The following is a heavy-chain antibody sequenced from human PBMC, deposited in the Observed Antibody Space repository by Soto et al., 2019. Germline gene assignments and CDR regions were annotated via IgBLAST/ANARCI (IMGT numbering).Heavy chain of an antibody. CDR2: IIPIFGTA. Sequence: GASVKVSCKASGGTFSSYAISWVRQAPGQGLEWMGGIIPIFGTANYAQKFQGRVTITADESTSTAYMELSSLRSEDTAVYYCARDYYDSSGYYSSHYYYYGMDVWGQGTTVTVSS. V-gene: IGHV1-69*13. CDR3: ARDYYDSSGYYSSHYYYYGMDV. J-gene: IGHJ6*02. CDR1: GGTFSSYA. D-gene: IGHD3-22*01.